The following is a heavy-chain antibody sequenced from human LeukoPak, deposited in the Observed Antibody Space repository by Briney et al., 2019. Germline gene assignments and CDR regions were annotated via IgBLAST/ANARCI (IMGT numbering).Heavy chain of an antibody. CDR3: PKIGGNVVY. CDR1: GFTFSSYG. D-gene: IGHD4-23*01. J-gene: IGHJ4*02. CDR2: ISGSGGNT. Sequence: GGSLRLSCAASGFTFSSYGMSWVRQAPGKGLEWVSAISGSGGNTYYAHSVKGRFTISRDNSKNTLYLQMNSLRAEDTAVYYCPKIGGNVVYWGQGTLVTVSS. V-gene: IGHV3-23*01.